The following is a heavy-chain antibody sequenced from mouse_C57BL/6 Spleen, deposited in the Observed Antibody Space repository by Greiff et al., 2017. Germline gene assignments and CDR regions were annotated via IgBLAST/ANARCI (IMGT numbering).Heavy chain of an antibody. D-gene: IGHD1-1*01. V-gene: IGHV14-2*01. CDR1: GFTITDYY. CDR3: ARLRGGAMDY. J-gene: IGHJ4*01. CDR2: IDPKGGGT. Sequence: VQLQQSGAELVKPGASVKLSCTASGFTITDYYMHWVKQRPEQGLEWIGRIDPKGGGTKYAPKFQRKATLTADTSSNTAYLQLSSLTSEDTAVYYGARLRGGAMDYWGQGTSVTVSS.